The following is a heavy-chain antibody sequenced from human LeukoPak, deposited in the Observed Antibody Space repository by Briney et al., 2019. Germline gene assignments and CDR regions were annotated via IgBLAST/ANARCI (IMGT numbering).Heavy chain of an antibody. CDR2: IKSDVSKT. CDR3: TAIRPDY. V-gene: IGHV3-74*01. J-gene: IGHJ4*02. D-gene: IGHD2-21*02. CDR1: GYSFSTDW. Sequence: GGSLRLSCAASGYSFSTDWMHWVRQAPGEGLVWVARIKSDVSKTDYAASVKGRFTISRDDANNILYLQMNSLRVDDTAVYYCTAIRPDYWGQGTVVTVSS.